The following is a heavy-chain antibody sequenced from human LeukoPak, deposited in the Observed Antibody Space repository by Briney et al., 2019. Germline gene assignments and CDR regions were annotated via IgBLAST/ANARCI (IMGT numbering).Heavy chain of an antibody. CDR2: LSGSSNSA. CDR3: ARERVMITFGGVPDAFDI. Sequence: GGSLRLSCAASGFTFRNYGMSWVRQAPGKGLEWVSILSGSSNSAFYAGSVVGRFTISRDNSKNTLFLRMNSLRAEDTAVYYCARERVMITFGGVPDAFDIWGQGTMVTVSS. CDR1: GFTFRNYG. D-gene: IGHD3-16*01. V-gene: IGHV3-23*01. J-gene: IGHJ3*02.